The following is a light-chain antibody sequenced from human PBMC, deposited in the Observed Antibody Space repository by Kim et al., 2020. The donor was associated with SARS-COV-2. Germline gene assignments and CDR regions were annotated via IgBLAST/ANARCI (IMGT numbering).Light chain of an antibody. CDR3: QYYSNYLYT. V-gene: IGKV1-5*03. J-gene: IGKJ2*01. CDR2: KAS. Sequence: DIQMTQSPSTLSASVGDRVTITCRASQNISIYLAWYQQKPGKTPKLLISKASNLESGVPSTFSGSGSGTEFTLTISSLQPDDFATYYCQYYSNYLYTFGQGTKLEI. CDR1: QNISIY.